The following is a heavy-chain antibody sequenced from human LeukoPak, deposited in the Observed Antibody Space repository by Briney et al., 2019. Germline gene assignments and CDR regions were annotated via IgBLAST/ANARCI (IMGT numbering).Heavy chain of an antibody. V-gene: IGHV4-39*07. Sequence: SETLSLTCTVSGGSISSSSYYWGWIRQPPGKGLEWIGSIYYSGSTYYNPSLKSRVTISVDTSKNQFSLKLSSVTAADTALYYCANLKYDFWSGYHDAFDIWVQGTMVTVSS. CDR1: GGSISSSSYY. D-gene: IGHD3-3*01. J-gene: IGHJ3*02. CDR3: ANLKYDFWSGYHDAFDI. CDR2: IYYSGST.